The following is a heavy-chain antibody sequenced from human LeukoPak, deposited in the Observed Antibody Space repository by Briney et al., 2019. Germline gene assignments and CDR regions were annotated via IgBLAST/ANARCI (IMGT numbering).Heavy chain of an antibody. CDR1: GFTFSSYG. J-gene: IGHJ4*02. CDR3: AKDMGSSSWALDY. V-gene: IGHV3-30*18. Sequence: GRSLRLSCAASGFTFSSYGMHWVRQAPGKGLEWVAFMSSDGSKTHYVDSVKGRFTISGDKSKNTLYLQMNSLRTEDTAVYYCAKDMGSSSWALDYWGQGTLVIVSS. D-gene: IGHD6-6*01. CDR2: MSSDGSKT.